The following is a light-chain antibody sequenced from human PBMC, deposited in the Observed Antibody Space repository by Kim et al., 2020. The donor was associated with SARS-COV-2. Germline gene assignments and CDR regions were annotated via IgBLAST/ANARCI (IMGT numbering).Light chain of an antibody. CDR2: DAS. V-gene: IGKV3-11*01. CDR1: QNINSH. J-gene: IGKJ3*01. Sequence: SWPPGESATLSCRAGQNINSHLAGYQQKPGQAPRRLIYDASNRATGIPARFSGRGSGTDFTLTISGLEPEDFAVYYCQQGSRSFSFGPGTKVDIK. CDR3: QQGSRSFS.